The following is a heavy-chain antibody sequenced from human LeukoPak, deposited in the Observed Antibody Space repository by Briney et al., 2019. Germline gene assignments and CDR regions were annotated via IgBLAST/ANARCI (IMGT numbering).Heavy chain of an antibody. CDR1: GFTVSSNY. V-gene: IGHV3-53*01. Sequence: GGSLRLSCAASGFTVSSNYMSWVRQAPGKGLEWVSVIYSGGSTYYADSVKGRFTISRDNSKNTLYLQMNSLRAEDTAVYYCASCGGGDCYSGLFLDYWGQGTLVTASS. D-gene: IGHD2-21*02. CDR3: ASCGGGDCYSGLFLDY. J-gene: IGHJ4*02. CDR2: IYSGGST.